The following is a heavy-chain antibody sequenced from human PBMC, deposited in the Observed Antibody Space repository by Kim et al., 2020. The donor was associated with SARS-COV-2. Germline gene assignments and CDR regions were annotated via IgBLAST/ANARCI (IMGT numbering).Heavy chain of an antibody. J-gene: IGHJ6*02. CDR1: GGSFSGYY. Sequence: ETLSLTCAVYGGSFSGYYWSWIRQPPGKGLEWIGEINHSGSTNYNPSLKSRVTISVDTSKNQFSLKLSSVTAADTAVYYCARDALYYYGSGSEYYYYYYGMDVWGQGTTVTVSS. V-gene: IGHV4-34*01. CDR3: ARDALYYYGSGSEYYYYYYGMDV. D-gene: IGHD3-10*01. CDR2: INHSGST.